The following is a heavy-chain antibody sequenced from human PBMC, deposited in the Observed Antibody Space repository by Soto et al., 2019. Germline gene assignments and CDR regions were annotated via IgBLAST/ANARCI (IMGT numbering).Heavy chain of an antibody. CDR2: ISSSSSYI. Sequence: PGGSLRLSCAASGFTFSSYSMNWVRQAPGKGLEWVSSISSSSSYIYYADSVKGRFTISRDNAKNSLYLQMNSLRAEDTAVYYCARDQRPLILPGYYYGMDVWGQGTTVTVSS. CDR1: GFTFSSYS. D-gene: IGHD2-15*01. J-gene: IGHJ6*02. V-gene: IGHV3-21*01. CDR3: ARDQRPLILPGYYYGMDV.